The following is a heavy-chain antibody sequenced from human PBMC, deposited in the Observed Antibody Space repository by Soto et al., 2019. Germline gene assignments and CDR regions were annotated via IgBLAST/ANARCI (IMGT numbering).Heavy chain of an antibody. D-gene: IGHD3-3*01. CDR3: AHRVLRTVFGLVTTTAIYFDF. CDR1: GXXLTTSGVG. V-gene: IGHV2-5*02. J-gene: IGHJ4*02. Sequence: QITLNESGPTVVSPTETLTLTCRFSGXXLTTSGVGVGWVRQSPGKAPEWLALIYWDDDKRYSESLKSRLTITKDTSKNQVVLTVANLDPTDTATYYCAHRVLRTVFGLVTTTAIYFDFWGQGTPVAVSS. CDR2: IYWDDDK.